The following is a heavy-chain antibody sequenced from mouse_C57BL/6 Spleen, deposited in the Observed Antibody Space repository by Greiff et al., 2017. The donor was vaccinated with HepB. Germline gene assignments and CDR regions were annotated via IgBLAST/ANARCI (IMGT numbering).Heavy chain of an antibody. V-gene: IGHV5-17*01. CDR3: ARGLYSKGFAY. D-gene: IGHD2-5*01. CDR1: GFTFSDYG. CDR2: ISSGSSTI. Sequence: VQLKESGGGLVKPGGSLKLSCAASGFTFSDYGMHWVRQAPEKGLEWVAYISSGSSTIYYADTVKGQFTISRDNAKNTLFLQMTSLRSEDTAMYYCARGLYSKGFAYWGQGTLVTVSA. J-gene: IGHJ3*01.